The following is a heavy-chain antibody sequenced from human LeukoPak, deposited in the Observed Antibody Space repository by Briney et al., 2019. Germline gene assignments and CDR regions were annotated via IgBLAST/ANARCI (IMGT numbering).Heavy chain of an antibody. CDR3: ARGPYYYGSDLPFDP. CDR2: MNPNSGYT. Sequence: ASVKVSCKASGYTFTSYDINWVRQATGHGLEWMGWMNPNSGYTGYAQKFQGRVTMTRNTSISTAYMELSSLRSEDTAVYYCARGPYYYGSDLPFDPWGQGTMVTVSS. V-gene: IGHV1-8*01. J-gene: IGHJ5*02. D-gene: IGHD3-10*01. CDR1: GYTFTSYD.